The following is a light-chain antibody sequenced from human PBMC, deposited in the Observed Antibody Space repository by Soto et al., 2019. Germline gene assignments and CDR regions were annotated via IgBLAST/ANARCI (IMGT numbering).Light chain of an antibody. V-gene: IGKV1-33*01. CDR3: QQYDNLWT. CDR1: QDISNY. J-gene: IGKJ1*01. Sequence: DIQMTQSPSSLSASVGDRFTITCHASQDISNYLNWYQQKPGKAPKLLIYDASNLETGVPSRFSGSGSGTDFTFTISSLQPEDIATYYCQQYDNLWTFGQGTKVDIK. CDR2: DAS.